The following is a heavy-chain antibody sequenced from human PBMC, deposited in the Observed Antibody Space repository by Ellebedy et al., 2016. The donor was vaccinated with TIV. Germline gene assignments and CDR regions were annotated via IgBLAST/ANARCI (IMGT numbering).Heavy chain of an antibody. CDR1: GYTFTSYD. D-gene: IGHD3-10*01. CDR3: ARDLSMRRITMVRGVIGY. J-gene: IGHJ4*02. V-gene: IGHV1-8*01. Sequence: AASVKVSCKASGYTFTSYDINWVRQATGQGLEWMGWMNPNSGNTGYAQKFQGRVTMTRNTSISPAYMELSSLRSEDTAVYYCARDLSMRRITMVRGVIGYWGQGTLVTVSS. CDR2: MNPNSGNT.